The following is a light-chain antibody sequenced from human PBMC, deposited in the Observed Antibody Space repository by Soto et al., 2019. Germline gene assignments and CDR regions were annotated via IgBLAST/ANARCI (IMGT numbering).Light chain of an antibody. V-gene: IGKV1-39*01. CDR2: AAS. CDR1: QSSSSY. Sequence: DIQMTQAPSSLSASVGDRVTITCRASQSSSSYLNWYQQKPGKAPKLLIYAASSLQSGVPSRFSGSGSGTDFTLTISSLQPEDFATYYCQQSYSTPDTFGQGNKLEIK. J-gene: IGKJ2*01. CDR3: QQSYSTPDT.